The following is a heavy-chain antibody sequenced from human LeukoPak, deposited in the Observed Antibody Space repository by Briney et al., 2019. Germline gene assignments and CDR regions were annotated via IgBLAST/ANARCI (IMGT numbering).Heavy chain of an antibody. CDR3: ARAPWVSYYYCYVMDV. CDR2: ISYDGSNK. Sequence: PGGSLRLSCAASGFTFSSYAMHWVRQAPGKGLEGVAVISYDGSNKYYADSVKGRFTISRDNSKNTLYLQMNSLRAEDTAVYYCARAPWVSYYYCYVMDVWGQGTTVTVSS. CDR1: GFTFSSYA. D-gene: IGHD4-23*01. J-gene: IGHJ6*02. V-gene: IGHV3-30-3*01.